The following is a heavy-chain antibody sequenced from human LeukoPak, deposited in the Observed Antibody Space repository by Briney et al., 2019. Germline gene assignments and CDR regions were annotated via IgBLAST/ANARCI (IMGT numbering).Heavy chain of an antibody. J-gene: IGHJ4*02. V-gene: IGHV4-59*08. CDR2: IYYSGST. CDR3: ARHPTKWELRLSLDY. Sequence: PSETLSLTCTVSGGSISSYYWSWIRQPPGKGLEWIGYIYYSGSTNYNPSLKSRVTISVDTSKNQFSLKMNSMTAADTAVYYCARHPTKWELRLSLDYWGQGILVTVSS. D-gene: IGHD1-26*01. CDR1: GGSISSYY.